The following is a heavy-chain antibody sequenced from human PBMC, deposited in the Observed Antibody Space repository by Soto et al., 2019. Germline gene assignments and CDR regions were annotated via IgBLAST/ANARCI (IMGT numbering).Heavy chain of an antibody. V-gene: IGHV3-53*01. CDR3: ARHRHPRGTVGATSPLDP. CDR2: HYSGGST. CDR1: GFSVSSNY. D-gene: IGHD1-26*01. Sequence: GGSLRLSCALSGFSVSSNYLSWVRQAPGKGLEWVSVHYSGGSTYYADSVQGRFTISRDKSNNTLYLQMRRVRAEDTAVYFCARHRHPRGTVGATSPLDPWGQGTQVTVSS. J-gene: IGHJ5*02.